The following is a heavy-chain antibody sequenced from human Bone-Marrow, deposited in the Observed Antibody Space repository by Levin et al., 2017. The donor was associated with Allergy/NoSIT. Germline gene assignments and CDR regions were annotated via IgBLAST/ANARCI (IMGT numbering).Heavy chain of an antibody. CDR1: GFTFSAYA. D-gene: IGHD6-13*01. V-gene: IGHV3-30*18. CDR3: AKDRVGSRSWSGNFDS. Sequence: GESVKISCVASGFTFSAYAMHWVRQTPGRGLEWVAVISYDGSNKDYADSMRGRFTISRDNSKNTLFLQMNSLRADDTAVYYCAKDRVGSRSWSGNFDSWGQGTLVTVSS. CDR2: ISYDGSNK. J-gene: IGHJ4*02.